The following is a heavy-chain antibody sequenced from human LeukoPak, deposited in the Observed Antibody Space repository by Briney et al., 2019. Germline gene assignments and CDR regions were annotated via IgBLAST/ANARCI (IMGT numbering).Heavy chain of an antibody. CDR1: GFTFSSFW. V-gene: IGHV3-7*04. Sequence: PGGSLRLSCAASGFTFSSFWMSWVRQAPGKGLEWVASIKHDGSGKYYVDSVKGRFTISRDNAKNSLFLQMDSLSAEDTAVYYCARTMQLGDYWGQGTLVTVSS. J-gene: IGHJ4*02. D-gene: IGHD6-13*01. CDR3: ARTMQLGDY. CDR2: IKHDGSGK.